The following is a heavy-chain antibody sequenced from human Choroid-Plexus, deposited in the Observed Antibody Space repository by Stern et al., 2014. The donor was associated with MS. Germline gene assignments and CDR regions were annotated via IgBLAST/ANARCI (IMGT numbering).Heavy chain of an antibody. CDR1: GFTLGSCA. V-gene: IGHV3-30*18. D-gene: IGHD2/OR15-2a*01. CDR3: AKDRQYLTYFFDH. Sequence: VQLLQSGGGVVQPGRPLRLSCVASGFTLGSCAMHWVRQAPGKGLAWVAGVSYDGSNKYYADSVKGRFTISRDNSQNTLYMQMSSLRPEDTAVYYCAKDRQYLTYFFDHWGQGSLVTVSS. J-gene: IGHJ5*02. CDR2: VSYDGSNK.